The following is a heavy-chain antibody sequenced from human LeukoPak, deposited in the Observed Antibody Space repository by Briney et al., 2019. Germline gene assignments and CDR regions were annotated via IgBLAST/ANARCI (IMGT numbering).Heavy chain of an antibody. CDR1: GFTLSTNY. CDR2: IYSGGST. D-gene: IGHD4-17*01. Sequence: GGSLRLSCAASGFTLSTNYMSWVRQAPGKGLEWVSVIYSGGSTYYADSVKGRFIISRDNSNNTLYLQMNSLRAEDTAVYYCARDQVTTYYYYGMDVWGQGTTVTVSS. V-gene: IGHV3-66*01. J-gene: IGHJ6*02. CDR3: ARDQVTTYYYYGMDV.